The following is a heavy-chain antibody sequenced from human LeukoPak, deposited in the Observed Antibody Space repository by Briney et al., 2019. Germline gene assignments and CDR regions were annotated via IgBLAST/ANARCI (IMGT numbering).Heavy chain of an antibody. D-gene: IGHD2-2*01. V-gene: IGHV3-23*01. Sequence: GSLRLSCAASGFTFSNYAMNWVRQALGKGLEWVSALSGSGGSTYYADSAKGRFTISRDNSKNTLYLQMNSLRVEDTAVYYCAKGIVVVPAAGDAFDIWGQGTMVTVSS. J-gene: IGHJ3*02. CDR2: LSGSGGST. CDR3: AKGIVVVPAAGDAFDI. CDR1: GFTFSNYA.